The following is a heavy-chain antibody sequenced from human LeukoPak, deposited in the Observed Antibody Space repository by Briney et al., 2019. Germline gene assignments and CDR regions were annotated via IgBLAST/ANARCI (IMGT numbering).Heavy chain of an antibody. J-gene: IGHJ4*02. CDR2: MNLNSGNT. V-gene: IGHV1-8*01. Sequence: APVKLSCTPSGYPFTRYDINRVRQATRQGLECMRWMNLNSGNTGYAQKCQGRVTNTRNTSISTDYMALSSLRSEDTAVYYCARGGYYDSSGYYYYFDYWGQGTLVTVSS. CDR3: ARGGYYDSSGYYYYFDY. D-gene: IGHD3-22*01. CDR1: GYPFTRYD.